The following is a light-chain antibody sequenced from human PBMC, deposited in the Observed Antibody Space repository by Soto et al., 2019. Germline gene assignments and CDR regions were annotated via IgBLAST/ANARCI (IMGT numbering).Light chain of an antibody. CDR1: LSVRSY. V-gene: IGKV3-11*01. CDR3: QQRYAWPPIT. Sequence: EIVLTQSPAILSLSPGERDTLSCRASLSVRSYLAWYPQKPCQAPRLLIYDASNRAAGIPARFSGSGSETDFTLTISNLEPEDFAVYYCQQRYAWPPITFGQGTRLEIK. J-gene: IGKJ5*01. CDR2: DAS.